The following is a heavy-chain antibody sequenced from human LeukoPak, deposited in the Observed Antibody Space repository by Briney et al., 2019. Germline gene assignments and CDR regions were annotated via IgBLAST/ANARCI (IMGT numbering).Heavy chain of an antibody. CDR3: ARRTLPGCPGDY. D-gene: IGHD1-14*01. Sequence: SGPTLVKPTQTLTLTCTFSGFSLSTSGVGVGWIRQPPGKALEWLAIIYWDDDKRYTPSLKSRLTITKDTSKNQVVLTMTNMDPVDTATYYCARRTLPGCPGDYWGQGTLVTVSS. J-gene: IGHJ4*02. CDR2: IYWDDDK. CDR1: GFSLSTSGVG. V-gene: IGHV2-5*02.